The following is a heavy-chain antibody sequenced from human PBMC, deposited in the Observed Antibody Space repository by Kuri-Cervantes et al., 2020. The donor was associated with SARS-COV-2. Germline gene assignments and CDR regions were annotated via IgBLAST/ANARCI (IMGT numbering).Heavy chain of an antibody. CDR1: GYTFTSYG. V-gene: IGHV1-18*01. Sequence: ASVNVSCKASGYTFTSYGISWVRQAPGQGLEWMGWISAYNGNTNYAQRLQGRVTMTTDTSTSTAYMELRSLRSDDTAVYYCARDLELLEWLLPSLLDYWGQGTLVTVSS. CDR2: ISAYNGNT. D-gene: IGHD3-3*01. CDR3: ARDLELLEWLLPSLLDY. J-gene: IGHJ4*02.